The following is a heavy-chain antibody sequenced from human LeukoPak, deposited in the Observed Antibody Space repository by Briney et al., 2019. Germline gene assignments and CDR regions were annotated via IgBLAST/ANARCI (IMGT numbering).Heavy chain of an antibody. J-gene: IGHJ5*01. V-gene: IGHV3-53*01. CDR1: GFSVSTYY. Sequence: PGGSLRLSCAASGFSVSTYYMSWVRQAPGKGLEWVSVIYTGGSTYYADSVKGRFTVSRDSSTNTLFLQMNSLRVEDTAVYYCARDKSGCDYTFFDCWGQGTLVTVSS. CDR3: ARDKSGCDYTFFDC. D-gene: IGHD5-12*01. CDR2: IYTGGST.